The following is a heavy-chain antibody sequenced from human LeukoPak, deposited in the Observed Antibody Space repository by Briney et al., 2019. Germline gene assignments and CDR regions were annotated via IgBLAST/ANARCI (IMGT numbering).Heavy chain of an antibody. CDR2: ISAYNGNT. CDR1: GYTFTSYG. Sequence: GASVKVSCKASGYTFTSYGISWVRQAPGQGLEWMGWISAYNGNTNYAQKLRGRVTMTTDTSTSTAYMELRSLRSDDTAVYYCARVNEGAYYYGSGRYYNPDYWGQGTLVTVSS. D-gene: IGHD3-10*01. V-gene: IGHV1-18*01. J-gene: IGHJ4*02. CDR3: ARVNEGAYYYGSGRYYNPDY.